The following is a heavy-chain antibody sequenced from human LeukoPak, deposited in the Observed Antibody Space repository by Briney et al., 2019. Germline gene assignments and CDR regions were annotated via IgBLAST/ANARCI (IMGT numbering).Heavy chain of an antibody. V-gene: IGHV3-33*06. J-gene: IGHJ3*01. CDR2: IWYDGSKT. CDR1: GFIFSSYG. Sequence: PGGSLRLSCAASGFIFSSYGMHWVRQAPGKGLEWVAVIWYDGSKTYYADSVQGRFTVSRDNSRNTMFLQMTSLRVEDTAVYYCAKCRLSYGDDAFHVWGQGTMVLVSS. CDR3: AKCRLSYGDDAFHV. D-gene: IGHD4-17*01.